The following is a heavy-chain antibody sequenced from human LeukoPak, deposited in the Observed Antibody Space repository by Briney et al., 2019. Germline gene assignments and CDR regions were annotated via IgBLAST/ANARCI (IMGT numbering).Heavy chain of an antibody. J-gene: IGHJ4*02. CDR2: ISAYNGNT. CDR1: GYTFTSHD. Sequence: ASVKVSCKASGYTFTSHDINWVRQAPGQGREWMGWISAYNGNTNYAQKLQGRFTMTTDTSTSTAYMELRGLISDDTAVYYCARGGATIDYWGQGTLVTVSS. V-gene: IGHV1-18*01. CDR3: ARGGATIDY. D-gene: IGHD1-26*01.